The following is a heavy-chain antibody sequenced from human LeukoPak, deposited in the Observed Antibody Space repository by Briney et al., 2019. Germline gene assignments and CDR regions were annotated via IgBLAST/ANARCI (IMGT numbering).Heavy chain of an antibody. Sequence: SETLSLTCTVSGDFISSGSYYWAWMRQPPGEGLEWIASIRQSGSTYYNPSLKSRVTISVDTSKNHFSLMLNSMSAADTAVYFCARHAPHEDGNKRGFESWGQGTLVTVSS. CDR3: ARHAPHEDGNKRGFES. J-gene: IGHJ4*02. CDR1: GDFISSGSYY. D-gene: IGHD4-23*01. CDR2: IRQSGST. V-gene: IGHV4-39*01.